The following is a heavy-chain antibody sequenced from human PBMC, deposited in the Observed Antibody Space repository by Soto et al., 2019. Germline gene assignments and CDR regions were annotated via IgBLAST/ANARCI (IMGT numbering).Heavy chain of an antibody. J-gene: IGHJ3*02. D-gene: IGHD3-16*01. CDR2: ISGSGGRT. CDR3: AKGGYYSLFDI. CDR1: GFPFSSYA. V-gene: IGHV3-23*01. Sequence: LXLSCVASGFPFSSYAMSWVRQTPGKGLEWVSGISGSGGRTYYADSVKGRFTISRDNSNNTLSLQMHILRVEDTAVYFCAKGGYYSLFDIWGQGTMVTVSS.